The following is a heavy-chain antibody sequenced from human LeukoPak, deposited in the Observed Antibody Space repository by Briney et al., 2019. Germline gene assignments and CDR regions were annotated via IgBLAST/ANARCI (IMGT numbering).Heavy chain of an antibody. Sequence: GGSLRLSCAAPGFTSSEYYMSWIRQAPGKGLEWVSYISRSGSTIYYADSVKGRFTISRDNAKNSLYLQMNSLRAEDTAVYYCARQSYYYDSSGHYVYYFDYWGQGTLVTVSS. D-gene: IGHD3-22*01. CDR3: ARQSYYYDSSGHYVYYFDY. V-gene: IGHV3-11*01. CDR1: GFTSSEYY. CDR2: ISRSGSTI. J-gene: IGHJ4*02.